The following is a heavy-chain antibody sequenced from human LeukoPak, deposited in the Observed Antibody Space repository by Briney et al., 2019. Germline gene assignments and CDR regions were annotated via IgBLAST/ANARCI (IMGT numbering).Heavy chain of an antibody. D-gene: IGHD6-6*01. V-gene: IGHV1-69*13. Sequence: GASVKVSCTASGGTFSSYGISWVRQAPGQGLEWVGGIIPIFGTANYAQKFQGRVTITADESTSTAYMELSSLRSEDTAVYYCARLDEYSSSSRYYGMDVWGQGTTVTVSS. CDR2: IIPIFGTA. CDR1: GGTFSSYG. CDR3: ARLDEYSSSSRYYGMDV. J-gene: IGHJ6*02.